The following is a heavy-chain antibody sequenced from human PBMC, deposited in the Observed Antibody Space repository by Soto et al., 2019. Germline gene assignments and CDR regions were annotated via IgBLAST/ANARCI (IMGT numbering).Heavy chain of an antibody. V-gene: IGHV1-46*01. J-gene: IGHJ6*02. Sequence: ASVKVSCKASGYTFTSYYMHWVRQAPGQGLEWMGIINPSGGSTSYAQKFQGRVTMTWDTYTSTVYMELSSLRSEDTAVYYCARDSGSYPDYYYGMDVWGQGTTVTVSS. CDR1: GYTFTSYY. D-gene: IGHD1-26*01. CDR3: ARDSGSYPDYYYGMDV. CDR2: INPSGGST.